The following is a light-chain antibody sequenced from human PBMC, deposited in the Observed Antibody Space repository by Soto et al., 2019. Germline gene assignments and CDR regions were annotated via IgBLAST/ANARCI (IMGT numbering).Light chain of an antibody. CDR2: AAS. Sequence: IDWTHAPSSQCASVGGRGTITCRASQSISSYLNWYQQKPGKAPKLLIYAASSLQSGVPSRFSGSGSGTDFTLTISRLQPEDVATYYCQQLDSFPPTFGQGTRLEIK. CDR3: QQLDSFPPT. J-gene: IGKJ5*01. V-gene: IGKV1-39*01. CDR1: QSISSY.